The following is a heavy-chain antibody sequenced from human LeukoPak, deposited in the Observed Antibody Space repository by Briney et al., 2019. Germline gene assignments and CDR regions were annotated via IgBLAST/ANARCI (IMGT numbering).Heavy chain of an antibody. J-gene: IGHJ4*02. CDR1: GYTFTSYS. D-gene: IGHD2-2*01. Sequence: GGSLRLSCAASGYTFTSYSMNWVRQAPGKGLEWVSYISDYSNTIYYADSVKGRFAISRDNANNSLYLQMNSLRAEDTAVYYCARDCGSTSCYDTPDFDYWGQGTLVTVSS. CDR2: ISDYSNTI. CDR3: ARDCGSTSCYDTPDFDY. V-gene: IGHV3-48*01.